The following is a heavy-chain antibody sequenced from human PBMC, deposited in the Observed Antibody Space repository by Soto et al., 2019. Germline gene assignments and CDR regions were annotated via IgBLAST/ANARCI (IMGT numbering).Heavy chain of an antibody. J-gene: IGHJ6*03. CDR1: GFTFSSYA. CDR2: ISGGGGST. V-gene: IGHV3-23*01. Sequence: EVQLLESGGGLVQPGGSLRLSCAASGFTFSSYAMSWVRQAPGKGLEWVSAISGGGGSTYYADSVKGRFTISRDKSKNTLYLQMNSPRAEDTAVYYCAKRYCRGGSCPPGVYYYYIDVWGKGTTVTVSS. CDR3: AKRYCRGGSCPPGVYYYYIDV. D-gene: IGHD2-15*01.